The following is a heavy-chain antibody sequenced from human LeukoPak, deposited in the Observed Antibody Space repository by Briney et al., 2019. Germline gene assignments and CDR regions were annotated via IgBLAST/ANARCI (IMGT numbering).Heavy chain of an antibody. D-gene: IGHD4-17*01. CDR3: ARGGNYGDYDGYFDY. CDR2: IYYSGST. J-gene: IGHJ4*02. V-gene: IGHV4-59*01. CDR1: GGSISGYY. Sequence: SETLSLTCTVSGGSISGYYWSWIRQPPGKGLEWIGYIYYSGSTNYNLSLKSRVTISVDPSKNQFSLKLSSVTAADTAGYYCARGGNYGDYDGYFDYWGQGTLVTVPS.